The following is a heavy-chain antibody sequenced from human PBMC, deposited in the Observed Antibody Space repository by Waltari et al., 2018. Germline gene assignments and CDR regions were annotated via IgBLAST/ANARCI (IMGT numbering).Heavy chain of an antibody. V-gene: IGHV4-38-2*01. J-gene: IGHJ4*02. CDR1: GYSISRGYY. Sequence: QVQLQESGPGLVKPSETLSLTCAVSGYSISRGYYWAWTRQPPGKGLEWIGSIYHSGSTYYNPSLKSRVTIAVDTSKNQFSLKLSSVTAADTAVYYCARRGVSSSSIDYWGQGTLVTVSS. D-gene: IGHD6-6*01. CDR2: IYHSGST. CDR3: ARRGVSSSSIDY.